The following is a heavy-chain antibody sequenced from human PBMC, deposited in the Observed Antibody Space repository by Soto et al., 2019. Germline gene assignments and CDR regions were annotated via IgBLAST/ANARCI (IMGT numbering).Heavy chain of an antibody. Sequence: SETLSLTCTVSGGSISSGDYYWSWIRQPPGKGLEWIGYIYYSGSTYYNPSLKSRVTISVDTSKNQFSLKLSSVTAADTAVYYCARGGIVVVTAIRGWFDPWGQGTLVTVSS. CDR3: ARGGIVVVTAIRGWFDP. CDR1: GGSISSGDYY. J-gene: IGHJ5*02. CDR2: IYYSGST. D-gene: IGHD2-21*02. V-gene: IGHV4-30-4*01.